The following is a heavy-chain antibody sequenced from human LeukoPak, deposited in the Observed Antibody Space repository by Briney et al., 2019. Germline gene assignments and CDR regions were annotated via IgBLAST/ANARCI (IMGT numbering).Heavy chain of an antibody. CDR3: ARGNGAAGTGSSAP. Sequence: ASVKVSCKASGYTFTSYGISWVRQAPGQGLVWMGWISAYNGNTNYAQKLQGRVTMTTDTSTSTAYMELRSLRSDDTAVYYCARGNGAAGTGSSAPWGREPWATFSS. V-gene: IGHV1-18*01. CDR1: GYTFTSYG. CDR2: ISAYNGNT. J-gene: IGHJ5*02. D-gene: IGHD6-13*01.